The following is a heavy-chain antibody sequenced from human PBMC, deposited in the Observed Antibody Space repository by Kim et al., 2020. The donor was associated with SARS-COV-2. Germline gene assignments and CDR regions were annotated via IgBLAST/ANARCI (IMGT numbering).Heavy chain of an antibody. CDR2: TYYSGGA. CDR3: VTRLYSDYTCFDD. Sequence: SETLSLTCTASGGAVKTSSPYWGWVRQPPGQGLEWIGTTYYSGGAHYNPSLKSRAAICVDTSSNQFFLTLTSVTAADTALYYCVTRLYSDYTCFDDCG. CDR1: GGAVKTSSPY. J-gene: IGHJ3*01. D-gene: IGHD3-22*01. V-gene: IGHV4-39*01.